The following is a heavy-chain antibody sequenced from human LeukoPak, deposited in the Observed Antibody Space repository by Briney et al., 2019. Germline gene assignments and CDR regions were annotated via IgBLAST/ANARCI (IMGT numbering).Heavy chain of an antibody. D-gene: IGHD3-9*01. V-gene: IGHV4-39*01. J-gene: IGHJ4*02. CDR3: GRLSTGFYHIYYFDY. Sequence: PSETLSLTCTVSGDFISSSNYCWGWIRQPPGKGLEWIGNIYYPGTTYLNPSLKSRVTISVDTSKTQFSLTLSSVTAADTAVYYCGRLSTGFYHIYYFDYWGQGTLVTVSS. CDR2: IYYPGTT. CDR1: GDFISSSNYC.